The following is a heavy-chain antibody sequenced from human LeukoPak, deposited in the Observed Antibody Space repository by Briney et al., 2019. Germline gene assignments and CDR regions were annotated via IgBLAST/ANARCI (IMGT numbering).Heavy chain of an antibody. CDR1: GFTFSSYC. Sequence: PGGSLRLSCAASGFTFSSYCMHWVRQAPGKGLEWVAVIWYDGSNKYYADSVKGRFTISRDNSKNTLYLQMNSLRAEDTAVYYCAREGPYSSSSFDYWGQGTLVTVSS. CDR2: IWYDGSNK. V-gene: IGHV3-33*01. D-gene: IGHD6-6*01. J-gene: IGHJ4*02. CDR3: AREGPYSSSSFDY.